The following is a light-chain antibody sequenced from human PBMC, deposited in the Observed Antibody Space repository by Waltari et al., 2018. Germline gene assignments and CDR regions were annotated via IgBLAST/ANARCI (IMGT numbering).Light chain of an antibody. J-gene: IGLJ2*01. V-gene: IGLV2-23*02. CDR3: CSFAGRGFSVI. Sequence: QSALTQPASVSGSPGPSITISCTGTSRDVGTYNLVSWYQQHPGEVPKLMIYEVTKRPSGVSDRFSGSKSGNTASLTISGLQAEDEADYFCCSFAGRGFSVIFGGGTKLTVL. CDR1: SRDVGTYNL. CDR2: EVT.